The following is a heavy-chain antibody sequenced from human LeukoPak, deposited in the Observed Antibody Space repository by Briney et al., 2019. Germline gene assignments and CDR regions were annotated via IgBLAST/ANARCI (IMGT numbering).Heavy chain of an antibody. CDR2: IIPTFGTA. D-gene: IGHD3-10*01. V-gene: IGHV1-69*05. CDR3: ARVVYYGSGSYTNWFDP. Sequence: SVKVSCKASGGTFSSYAISWVRQAPGQGLEWMGGIIPTFGTANYAQKFQGRVTITTDESTSTAYMEPSSLRSEDTAVYYCARVVYYGSGSYTNWFDPWGQGTLDTVSS. CDR1: GGTFSSYA. J-gene: IGHJ5*02.